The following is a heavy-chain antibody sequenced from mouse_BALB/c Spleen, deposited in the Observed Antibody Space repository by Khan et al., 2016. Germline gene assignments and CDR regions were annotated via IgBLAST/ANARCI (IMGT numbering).Heavy chain of an antibody. CDR3: ASRSTDDLRDC. J-gene: IGHJ4*01. CDR2: ISLGGRFI. Sequence: EVELVESGGDLVRPGGSLKLSCAASGFPFSNYGMSWVRQTPDKRLEWVASISLGGRFIYYPANLKVRIISSRDDAKNTLYLQMSRRKYEDTAMYRCASRSTDDLRDCWGQGTSVTVSS. CDR1: GFPFSNYG. V-gene: IGHV5-6*01.